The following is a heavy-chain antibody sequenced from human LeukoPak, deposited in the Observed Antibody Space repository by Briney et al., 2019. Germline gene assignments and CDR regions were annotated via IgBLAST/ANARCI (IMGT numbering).Heavy chain of an antibody. CDR2: ISGSGGST. J-gene: IGHJ2*01. D-gene: IGHD6-19*01. CDR1: GFTFSSYA. Sequence: PGGSLRLSCTASGFTFSSYAMSWVRQAPGKGLEWVSGISGSGGSTKYADSVKGRFTISRDNSKNTLYLQMNNLRDEDTAVYYCARGTGYSSGWRNWYFDIWGRGTLVPVSS. CDR3: ARGTGYSSGWRNWYFDI. V-gene: IGHV3-23*01.